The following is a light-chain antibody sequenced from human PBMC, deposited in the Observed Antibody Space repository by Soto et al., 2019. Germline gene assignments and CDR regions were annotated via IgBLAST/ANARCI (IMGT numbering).Light chain of an antibody. CDR1: PSVSSN. V-gene: IGKV3-15*01. CDR3: QHRSNWPRT. CDR2: GAS. Sequence: EIVMTQSPATLSVSPGERATLSCRASPSVSSNLAWYQQKPGQAPRLLIYGASTRATGIPARFSGSGSGTEITLTISSLESEDFAVYYCQHRSNWPRTFGGGTKVEIK. J-gene: IGKJ4*02.